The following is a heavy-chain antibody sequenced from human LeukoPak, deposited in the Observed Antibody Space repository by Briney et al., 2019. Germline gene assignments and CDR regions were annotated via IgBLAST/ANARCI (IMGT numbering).Heavy chain of an antibody. CDR2: ITGSGLTT. V-gene: IGHV3-23*01. CDR3: AKDYYGSGSSIYYFDY. J-gene: IGHJ4*02. CDR1: GFTFSDFA. D-gene: IGHD3-10*01. Sequence: GGSLRLSCTTTGFTFSDFAMTWVRQAPGKGLEWVSIITGSGLTTYYAESVKGRFTISRDNSKNALYLQMPSLKAEDTAVYYCAKDYYGSGSSIYYFDYWGQGTLVTVSS.